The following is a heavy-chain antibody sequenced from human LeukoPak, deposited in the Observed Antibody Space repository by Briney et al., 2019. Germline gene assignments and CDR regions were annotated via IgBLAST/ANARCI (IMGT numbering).Heavy chain of an antibody. CDR3: ASPYCSGGSCYAKT. Sequence: SETLSLTCTVSGGSISSGGYYWSWLRQHPGTGLEGVGYIYYSGSTYYNPSLKSRVTISVDTSKNQFSLKLSSVTAADTAVYYCASPYCSGGSCYAKTWGQGTLVTVSS. CDR2: IYYSGST. D-gene: IGHD2-15*01. CDR1: GGSISSGGYY. J-gene: IGHJ5*02. V-gene: IGHV4-31*03.